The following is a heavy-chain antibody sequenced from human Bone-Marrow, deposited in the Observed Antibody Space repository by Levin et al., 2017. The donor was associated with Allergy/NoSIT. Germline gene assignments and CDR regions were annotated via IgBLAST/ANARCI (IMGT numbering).Heavy chain of an antibody. Sequence: ASVKVSCKASGGTFSGYAISWVRQAPGQGLEWMGGIIPIVGTAKYAQSFQGRVTMTRDTSTSTVYMELSSLRSEDTAVYYCARDLSGGLPDAFDIWGQGTIVSVSS. D-gene: IGHD1-1*01. CDR1: GGTFSGYA. J-gene: IGHJ3*02. CDR3: ARDLSGGLPDAFDI. CDR2: IIPIVGTA. V-gene: IGHV1-69*05.